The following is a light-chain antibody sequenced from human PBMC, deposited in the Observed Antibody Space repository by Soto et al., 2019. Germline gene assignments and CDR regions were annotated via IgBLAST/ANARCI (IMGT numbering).Light chain of an antibody. CDR2: KAS. Sequence: DIQMTQSPSTLSASIGDRVTITCRASESIGSVLAWYQQKPGKAPKLLIYKASSLESGVPSTFSGSGSGTEFSLTVSSLQPDDFATYYCLQYDNYPLTFGGGTKVEIK. CDR1: ESIGSV. J-gene: IGKJ4*01. CDR3: LQYDNYPLT. V-gene: IGKV1-5*03.